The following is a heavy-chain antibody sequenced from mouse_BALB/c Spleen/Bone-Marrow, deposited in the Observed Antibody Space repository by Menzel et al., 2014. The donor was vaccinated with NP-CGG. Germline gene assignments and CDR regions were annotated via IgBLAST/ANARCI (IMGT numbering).Heavy chain of an antibody. CDR1: GYTFTNYV. D-gene: IGHD2-2*01. CDR2: INPYNDGT. J-gene: IGHJ3*01. Sequence: EVQRVESGPELVKPGASVKMSCKASGYTFTNYVMHWVKQKPGQGLEWIGYINPYNDGTKYNEKFKGKATLTSDKSSSTAYMDLSSLTSEDSAVYYCARVYYGYDGTSSWFAYWGQGTLVTVSA. V-gene: IGHV1-14*01. CDR3: ARVYYGYDGTSSWFAY.